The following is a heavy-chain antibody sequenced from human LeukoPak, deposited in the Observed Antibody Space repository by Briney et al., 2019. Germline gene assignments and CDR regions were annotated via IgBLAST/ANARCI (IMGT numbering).Heavy chain of an antibody. J-gene: IGHJ3*02. CDR2: IRYDGSNK. Sequence: GGSLRLSCAASGFTFSSYGMHWVRQAPGKGLEWVAFIRYDGSNKYYADSVKGRFTISRDNSKNTLYLQMNSLRAEDTAVYYCAKELGPHDAFDIWGQGTMVTVSS. D-gene: IGHD7-27*01. CDR1: GFTFSSYG. V-gene: IGHV3-30*02. CDR3: AKELGPHDAFDI.